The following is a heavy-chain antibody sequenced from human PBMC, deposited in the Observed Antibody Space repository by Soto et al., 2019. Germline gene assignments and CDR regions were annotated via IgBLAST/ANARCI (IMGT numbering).Heavy chain of an antibody. J-gene: IGHJ4*02. Sequence: QVQLVESGGGVVQPGRSLRLSCAASGFTFSSYGMHWVRQAPGKGLEWVAVIWYDGSNKYYADSVKGRFTISRDNSKNTLDLQMNRLRAEDTAVYYCARGDSSGHYWGQGTLVTVSS. V-gene: IGHV3-33*01. CDR1: GFTFSSYG. D-gene: IGHD3-22*01. CDR2: IWYDGSNK. CDR3: ARGDSSGHY.